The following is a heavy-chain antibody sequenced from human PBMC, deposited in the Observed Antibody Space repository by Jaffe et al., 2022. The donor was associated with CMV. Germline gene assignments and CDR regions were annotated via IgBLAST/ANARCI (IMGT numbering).Heavy chain of an antibody. V-gene: IGHV3-7*03. J-gene: IGHJ4*02. CDR1: GFTFSSYW. CDR2: IKQDGSEK. D-gene: IGHD3-3*01. CDR3: ARDFMYYDFWSGHYIDY. Sequence: EVQLVESGGGLVQPGGSLRLSCAASGFTFSSYWMSWVRQAPGKGLEWVANIKQDGSEKYYVDSVKGRFTISRDNAKNSLYLQMNSLRAEDTAVYYCARDFMYYDFWSGHYIDYWGQGTLVTVSS.